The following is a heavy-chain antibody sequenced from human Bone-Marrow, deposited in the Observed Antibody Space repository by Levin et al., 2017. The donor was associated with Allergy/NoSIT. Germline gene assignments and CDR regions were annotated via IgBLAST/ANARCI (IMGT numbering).Heavy chain of an antibody. Sequence: GASVKVSCATSGFTFTTYAMHWVRQAPGKGLEWMAVIWYDGSNEYYADSVRGRFTISRDNSKNTLYLQMNSLRAEDTAVYFCARDSVEVVEPAPDDNNQPSLLMDVWGQGTTVIVSS. J-gene: IGHJ6*02. V-gene: IGHV3-33*01. CDR3: ARDSVEVVEPAPDDNNQPSLLMDV. CDR1: GFTFTTYA. D-gene: IGHD3-22*01. CDR2: IWYDGSNE.